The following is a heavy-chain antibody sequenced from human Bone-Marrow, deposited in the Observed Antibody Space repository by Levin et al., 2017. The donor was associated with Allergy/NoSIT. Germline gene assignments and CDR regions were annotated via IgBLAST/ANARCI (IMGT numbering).Heavy chain of an antibody. J-gene: IGHJ5*02. Sequence: GGSLRLSCTASGFTFGDYYMSWIRQAPGKGLEWVAYISGNGINKYQIDSVKGRFTISRDNSKNSLYLQMDSLTTEDTAVYYCARDGNANFIGWFGPWGQGTLVTVSS. D-gene: IGHD1-7*01. CDR3: ARDGNANFIGWFGP. V-gene: IGHV3-11*01. CDR2: ISGNGINK. CDR1: GFTFGDYY.